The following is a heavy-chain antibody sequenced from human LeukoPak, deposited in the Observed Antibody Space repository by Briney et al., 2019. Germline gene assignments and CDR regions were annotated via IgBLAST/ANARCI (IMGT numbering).Heavy chain of an antibody. V-gene: IGHV3-30-3*01. CDR2: ISYDGSNK. D-gene: IGHD3-3*01. Sequence: PGGSLRLSCAASGFTFSSYAMHWVRQAPGKGLEWVAVISYDGSNKYYADSVKGRFTISRDNSKNTLYLQMNSLRAEDTAVYYCARAHYDFWSGYSMGDYYYGMDVWGQGTTVTVSS. J-gene: IGHJ6*02. CDR1: GFTFSSYA. CDR3: ARAHYDFWSGYSMGDYYYGMDV.